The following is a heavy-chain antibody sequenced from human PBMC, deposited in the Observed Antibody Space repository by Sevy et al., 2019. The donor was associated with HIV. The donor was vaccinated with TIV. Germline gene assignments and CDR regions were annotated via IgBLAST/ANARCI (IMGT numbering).Heavy chain of an antibody. CDR1: GFIFRDYA. V-gene: IGHV3-30-3*01. D-gene: IGHD2-21*02. Sequence: GGSLRLSCAASGFIFRDYAVHWVRQGPGKGLEWVAIMSYVRGSEKYADSVKGRFTISRDNSKNTLYLQMNSLRTEDTAVYYCARLESCGGDSYYFDYWGQGTLVTVSS. J-gene: IGHJ4*02. CDR3: ARLESCGGDSYYFDY. CDR2: MSYVRGSE.